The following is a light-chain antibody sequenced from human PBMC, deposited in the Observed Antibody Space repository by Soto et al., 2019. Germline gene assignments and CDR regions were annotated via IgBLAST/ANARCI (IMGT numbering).Light chain of an antibody. CDR3: QQYTSYSRA. Sequence: DIQMTQSPSTLSASVGDRVTITCRASQSISHFLAWYQQKPGKVPKLLIYDASNLGSGVPSRFSGSGSGTDFTLTISGLQPDDFTTYYRQQYTSYSRAFGQGTKVDIK. CDR2: DAS. J-gene: IGKJ1*01. CDR1: QSISHF. V-gene: IGKV1-5*01.